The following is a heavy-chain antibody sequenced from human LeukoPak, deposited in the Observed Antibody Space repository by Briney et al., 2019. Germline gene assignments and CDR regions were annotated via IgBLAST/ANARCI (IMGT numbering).Heavy chain of an antibody. Sequence: SETLSLICTVSRGSISNNYWSWIRQRPGKGLEWIGYIYYSGSTKYNPSLMSRLTISLDTSKNQFSLKLRSVTAADTATYFCVRDVAAAGTWFDPWGQGTLVIVSS. CDR3: VRDVAAAGTWFDP. J-gene: IGHJ5*02. CDR2: IYYSGST. CDR1: RGSISNNY. V-gene: IGHV4-59*01. D-gene: IGHD6-13*01.